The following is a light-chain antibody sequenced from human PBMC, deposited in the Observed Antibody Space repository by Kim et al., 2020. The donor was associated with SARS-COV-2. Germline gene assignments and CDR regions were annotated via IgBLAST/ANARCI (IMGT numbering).Light chain of an antibody. Sequence: SYELTQPPSVSVSPGQTASITCSGDKLGDKYASWYQQRPGQSPVLVIYQDSKRPSGIPERLSGSNSGNTATLTISGTQAMDEADYYCQAWDSSTVVLGGGTQLTVL. CDR3: QAWDSSTVV. CDR2: QDS. CDR1: KLGDKY. J-gene: IGLJ2*01. V-gene: IGLV3-1*01.